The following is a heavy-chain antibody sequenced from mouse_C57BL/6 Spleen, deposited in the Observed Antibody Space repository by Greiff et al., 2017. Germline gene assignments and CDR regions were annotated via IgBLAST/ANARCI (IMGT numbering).Heavy chain of an antibody. Sequence: VQLQQSGPELVKPGASVKISCKASGYAFSSSWMNWVKQRPGKGLEWIGRIYPGDGDTNYNGKFKGKATLTADKSSSTAYMQLSSLTSEDSAVXFCARENYYGSSYEYFDVWGTGTTVTVSS. CDR2: IYPGDGDT. D-gene: IGHD1-1*01. J-gene: IGHJ1*03. V-gene: IGHV1-82*01. CDR3: ARENYYGSSYEYFDV. CDR1: GYAFSSSW.